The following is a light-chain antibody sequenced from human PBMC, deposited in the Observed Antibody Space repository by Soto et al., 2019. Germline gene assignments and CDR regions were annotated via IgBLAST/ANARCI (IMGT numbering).Light chain of an antibody. J-gene: IGLJ2*01. CDR1: SSNIGNNY. CDR2: DNN. Sequence: QSVLTQPPSVSAAPGQKVTISCSGSSSNIGNNYVSWYQQLPETAPKLLIYDNNKRPSGIPDRFSGSKSGTSATLGITGLQTGAEAAYYGGTWDSSLSAVVFGGGTKLTV. CDR3: GTWDSSLSAVV. V-gene: IGLV1-51*01.